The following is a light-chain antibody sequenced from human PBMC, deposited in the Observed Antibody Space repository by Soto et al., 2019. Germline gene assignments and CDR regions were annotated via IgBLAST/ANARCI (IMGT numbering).Light chain of an antibody. Sequence: QSVLTQPASVSGSLGQSITISCTGTGSDIAGYNYISWYQQLPGKAPKLMIYEVTIRPSGISNRFSGPKSGNTASLTISGLQAEDEADYFCTSFTSTSSLYVFGTGTKLTVL. CDR3: TSFTSTSSLYV. J-gene: IGLJ1*01. V-gene: IGLV2-14*01. CDR2: EVT. CDR1: GSDIAGYNY.